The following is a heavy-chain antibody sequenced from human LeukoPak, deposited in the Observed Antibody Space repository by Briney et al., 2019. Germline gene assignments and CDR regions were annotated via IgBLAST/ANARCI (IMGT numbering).Heavy chain of an antibody. CDR3: ARGAYCSSTSCYTFDY. Sequence: GGSLRLSCAASGFTFSNYWMSWVRQAPGKGLEWLAHIKQDGSEKYYVDSVKGRFTISRDNAKNSLYLQMNSLRAEDTAVYYCARGAYCSSTSCYTFDYWGQGTLVTVSS. CDR2: IKQDGSEK. CDR1: GFTFSNYW. V-gene: IGHV3-7*01. J-gene: IGHJ4*02. D-gene: IGHD2-2*02.